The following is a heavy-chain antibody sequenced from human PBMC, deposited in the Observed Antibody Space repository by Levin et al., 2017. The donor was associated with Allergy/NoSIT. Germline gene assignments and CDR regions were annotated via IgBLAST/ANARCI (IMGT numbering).Heavy chain of an antibody. CDR3: ARDPVNSSSWLRVYYFDY. J-gene: IGHJ4*02. CDR1: GFTFSSYA. D-gene: IGHD6-13*01. V-gene: IGHV3-30-3*01. CDR2: ISYDGSNK. Sequence: GESLKISCAASGFTFSSYAMHWVRQAPGKGLEWVAVISYDGSNKYYADSVKGRFTISRDNSKNTLYLQMNSLRAEDTAVYYCARDPVNSSSWLRVYYFDYWGQGTLVTVSS.